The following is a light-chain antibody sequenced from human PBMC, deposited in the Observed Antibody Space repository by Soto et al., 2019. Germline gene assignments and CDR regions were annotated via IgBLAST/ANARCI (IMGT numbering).Light chain of an antibody. CDR3: QQYGSSLIT. CDR2: GAS. J-gene: IGKJ5*01. CDR1: QSVSSSY. Sequence: EIVLTQSPGTLSLSPGERATLSCRASQSVSSSYLAWYQQKPGQAPRLRIYGASSRATGIPDRFSGSGSGTDFTLTISRLEPEDFAVYYCQQYGSSLITFGQVTRLEIK. V-gene: IGKV3-20*01.